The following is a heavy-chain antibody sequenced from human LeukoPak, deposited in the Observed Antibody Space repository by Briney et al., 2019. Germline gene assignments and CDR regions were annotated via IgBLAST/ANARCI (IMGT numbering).Heavy chain of an antibody. CDR3: ARRTTVTIPFGY. V-gene: IGHV4-34*01. CDR2: INHSGST. J-gene: IGHJ4*02. D-gene: IGHD4-11*01. Sequence: SETLSLTCAVYGGSFSGYYWSWIRQPPGKGLEWIGEINHSGSTNYNPSLKSRVTISVDKSKNQFSLKLSSVTAADTAVYYCARRTTVTIPFGYWGQGTLVTVSS. CDR1: GGSFSGYY.